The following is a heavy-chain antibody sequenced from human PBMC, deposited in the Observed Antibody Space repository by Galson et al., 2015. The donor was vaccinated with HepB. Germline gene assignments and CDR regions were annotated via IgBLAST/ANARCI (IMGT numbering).Heavy chain of an antibody. J-gene: IGHJ4*02. V-gene: IGHV1-2*02. D-gene: IGHD3-3*01. CDR3: GRPRDPYDIRNNYYMSAGFNY. CDR2: INPNSGGT. Sequence: SVKVSCKASGYTFTDYYIHWVRQAPGQGLEWMGWINPNSGGTNYAQKFQGRVTMSRDTSISTVYMELSRLTSDDTAVYYCGRPRDPYDIRNNYYMSAGFNYWGQGALVTVSS. CDR1: GYTFTDYY.